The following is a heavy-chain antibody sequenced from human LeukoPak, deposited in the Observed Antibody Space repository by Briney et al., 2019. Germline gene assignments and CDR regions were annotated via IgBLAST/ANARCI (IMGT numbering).Heavy chain of an antibody. CDR2: IDESGGST. V-gene: IGHV3-23*01. D-gene: IGHD4-17*01. CDR1: GLTFSNYA. Sequence: SGGSLRLSCAASGLTFSNYAMSWVRQAPGKGLEWVSSIDESGGSTLYADSVRGRFTISRDNAKNMLYLQMSSLRAEDTALYHCAKVHGAPFWGQGTLVTVSS. CDR3: AKVHGAPF. J-gene: IGHJ4*02.